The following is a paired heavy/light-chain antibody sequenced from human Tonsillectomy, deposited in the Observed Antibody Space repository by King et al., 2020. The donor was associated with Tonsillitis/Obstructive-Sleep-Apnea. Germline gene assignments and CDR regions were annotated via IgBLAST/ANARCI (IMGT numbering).Light chain of an antibody. CDR1: QSISIY. CDR2: AAS. J-gene: IGKJ2*01. CDR3: QQSYTTPPT. V-gene: IGKV1-39*01. Sequence: DIQMTQSPSSLSASVGDRVTITCRASQSISIYLNWYQQKPGKAPNLLIYAASSLQSGVPSRFGGSGSGTDFTLTISSLQPEDFATYYCQQSYTTPPTFGQGAKLEIK.
Heavy chain of an antibody. CDR2: INHSGAT. J-gene: IGHJ4*02. CDR1: GGSFSDYD. Sequence: QVQLQQWGAGLLKPSETLSLTCAVYGGSFSDYDWSWVRQPPGKGLEWIGVINHSGATNYNPSLKSRLTISVDTSKNQFSLKLSSVTAADTAVYYCARDTYYYYGSGSYNRNLFDYWGQGTLVTVSS. V-gene: IGHV4-34*02. D-gene: IGHD3-10*01. CDR3: ARDTYYYYGSGSYNRNLFDY.